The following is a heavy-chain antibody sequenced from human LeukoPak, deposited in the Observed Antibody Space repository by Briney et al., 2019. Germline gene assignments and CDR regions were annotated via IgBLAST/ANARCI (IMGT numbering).Heavy chain of an antibody. CDR2: ISGSGGST. D-gene: IGHD3-22*01. CDR1: GFTFSSYA. CDR3: AVYYYDSRGYYPPFDY. J-gene: IGHJ4*02. Sequence: GGSLRLSCAGSGFTFSSYAMSWVRQAPEKGLEWVSGISGSGGSTYYADSVKGRFTISRDNSKNTLYLQMNSLGAEDTAVYYCAVYYYDSRGYYPPFDYWGQGTLVTVSS. V-gene: IGHV3-23*01.